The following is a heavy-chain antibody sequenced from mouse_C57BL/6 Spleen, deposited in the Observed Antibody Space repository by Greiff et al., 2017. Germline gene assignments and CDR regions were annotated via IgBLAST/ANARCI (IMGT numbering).Heavy chain of an antibody. CDR2: ISGGGGNT. Sequence: EVKLMESGGGLVKPGGSLKLSCAASGFTFSSYTMSWVRQTPEKRLEWVATISGGGGNTYYPDSVKGRFTISRDNAKNTLYLQMSSLRSEDTALYDCARVLFDYGGQGTTLTVSS. CDR3: ARVLFDY. CDR1: GFTFSSYT. V-gene: IGHV5-9*01. J-gene: IGHJ2*01.